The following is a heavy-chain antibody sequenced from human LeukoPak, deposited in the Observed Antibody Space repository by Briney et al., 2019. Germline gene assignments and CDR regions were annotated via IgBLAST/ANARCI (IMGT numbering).Heavy chain of an antibody. D-gene: IGHD2-2*01. V-gene: IGHV1-69*13. CDR3: ARDRLERYQSSRDFDY. CDR2: IIPIFGTA. Sequence: SVKVSCKASGGTFSSYAISWVRQAPGQGLEWMGGIIPIFGTANYAQKFQGRVTITADESTSTAYMEPSSLRSEDTAVYYCARDRLERYQSSRDFDYWGQGTLVTVSS. J-gene: IGHJ4*02. CDR1: GGTFSSYA.